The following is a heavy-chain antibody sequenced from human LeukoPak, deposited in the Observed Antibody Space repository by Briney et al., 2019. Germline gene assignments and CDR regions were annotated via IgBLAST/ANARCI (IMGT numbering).Heavy chain of an antibody. CDR1: GFNFGDYA. CDR3: TRVRMAAYSSSSLAY. CDR2: IRSKTYAGTT. J-gene: IGHJ4*02. D-gene: IGHD6-13*01. Sequence: GGSLRLSCTGSGFNFGDYALTWVRQAPGKGLEWVGFIRSKTYAGTTEYAASVKGRFTFSRDDSISIAYLQMNSVLTQHIDVYYCTRVRMAAYSSSSLAYWGQGTLVTVSS. V-gene: IGHV3-49*04.